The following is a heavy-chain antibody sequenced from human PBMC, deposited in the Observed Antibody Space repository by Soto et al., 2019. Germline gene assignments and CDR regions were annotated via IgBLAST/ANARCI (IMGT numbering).Heavy chain of an antibody. CDR3: AKDAARADFYYYGMDV. V-gene: IGHV3-30*18. CDR2: ISYDGSNK. J-gene: IGHJ6*02. D-gene: IGHD3-3*01. Sequence: QVQLVESGGGVVQPGRSLRLSCAASGFTFSSYGMHWVRQAPGKGLEWVAVISYDGSNKYYADSVKGRFTISRDNSKNTLYLQMNSLRAEDTAVCYCAKDAARADFYYYGMDVWGQGTTVTVSS. CDR1: GFTFSSYG.